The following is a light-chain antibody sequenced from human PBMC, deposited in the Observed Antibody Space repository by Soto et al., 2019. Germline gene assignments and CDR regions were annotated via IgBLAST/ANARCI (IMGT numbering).Light chain of an antibody. CDR3: HQYYYISWT. V-gene: IGKV4-1*01. Sequence: DIVLTQSPDSLAVSLGERATINCKSSQSVLYSATNKNYLAWYQQKPGQPPRLLFYWASTRESGVPDRFSGSGSGSDFTLTISSLQAADVAVYYCHQYYYISWTFGQGTKVEIK. J-gene: IGKJ1*01. CDR1: QSVLYSATNKNY. CDR2: WAS.